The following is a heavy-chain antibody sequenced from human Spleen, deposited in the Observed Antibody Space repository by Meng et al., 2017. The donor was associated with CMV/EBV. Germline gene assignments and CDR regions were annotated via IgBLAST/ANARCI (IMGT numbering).Heavy chain of an antibody. V-gene: IGHV1-46*01. CDR2: INPSGGRT. J-gene: IGHJ4*02. CDR1: GYTLTNYH. D-gene: IGHD3-10*01. CDR3: ARVLVRGVMSDY. Sequence: QVQLVQSGAEVKKPGASVKVSCKASGYTLTNYHIHWVRQAPGQGLEWLGIINPSGGRTSYAQNFQGRITMTRDTSTSTVYMELSSLGSEDTAVYYCARVLVRGVMSDYWGQGTLVTVSS.